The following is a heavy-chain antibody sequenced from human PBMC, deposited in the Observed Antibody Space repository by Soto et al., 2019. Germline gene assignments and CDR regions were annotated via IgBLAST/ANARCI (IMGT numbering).Heavy chain of an antibody. J-gene: IGHJ6*03. Sequence: GGSLRLSCAASGFTFSDYYMSWIRQAPGMGLEWVSYISSSGSTIYYADPVKGRFTISRDNAKNSLHLQMNSLRAEDTAVYYCARTPGDYYMDVWGKGNTVTVSS. CDR2: ISSSGSTI. CDR3: ARTPGDYYMDV. CDR1: GFTFSDYY. V-gene: IGHV3-11*01. D-gene: IGHD2-8*02.